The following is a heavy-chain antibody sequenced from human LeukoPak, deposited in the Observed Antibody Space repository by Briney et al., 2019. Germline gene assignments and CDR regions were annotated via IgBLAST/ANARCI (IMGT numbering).Heavy chain of an antibody. D-gene: IGHD4-17*01. Sequence: PGGSLRLSCAASGFTFSGYAMNWVRQAPGKGLEWVSYISSTSKTIYYADSVKGRFTISRDNAKNSLYLQMNSLRDEDTAVYYCAKDASTVTRYFDYWGQGTLVTVSS. CDR1: GFTFSGYA. V-gene: IGHV3-48*02. CDR2: ISSTSKTI. J-gene: IGHJ4*02. CDR3: AKDASTVTRYFDY.